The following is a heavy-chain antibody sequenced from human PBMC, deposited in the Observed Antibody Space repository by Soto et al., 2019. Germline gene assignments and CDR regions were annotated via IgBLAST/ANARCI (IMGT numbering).Heavy chain of an antibody. CDR1: GFTFSSYW. CDR2: IKQDGSEK. Sequence: GGSLRLSCAASGFTFSSYWMSWVRQAPGKGLERVANIKQDGSEKYYVDSVKGRFTISRDNAKNSLYLQMNSLRAEDTAMYYCAKARCSTTNCYVPEFWGQGTLVTVSS. CDR3: AKARCSTTNCYVPEF. V-gene: IGHV3-7*03. D-gene: IGHD2-2*01. J-gene: IGHJ4*02.